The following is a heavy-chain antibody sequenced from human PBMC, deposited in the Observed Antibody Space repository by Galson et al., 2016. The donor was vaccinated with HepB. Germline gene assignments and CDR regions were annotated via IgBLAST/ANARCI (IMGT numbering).Heavy chain of an antibody. D-gene: IGHD2-2*01. CDR2: IHSSGTT. Sequence: SETLSLTCTVFGGSVRNSRYYWGWFRRPPGKGLEWIASIHSSGTTNCNPSLKSRLIISLDTSNNQFSLNLSSVAAADAATYYCAGRMVPAAYGEWGQGTLVTVSS. CDR1: GGSVRNSRYY. CDR3: AGRMVPAAYGE. V-gene: IGHV4-61*01. J-gene: IGHJ4*02.